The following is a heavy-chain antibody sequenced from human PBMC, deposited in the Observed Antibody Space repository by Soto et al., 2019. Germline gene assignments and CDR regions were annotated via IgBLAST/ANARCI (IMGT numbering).Heavy chain of an antibody. V-gene: IGHV1-69*02. CDR3: AMEYCSSTSCYRDY. CDR1: GGTFSSYT. CDR2: IIPILGIA. Sequence: QVQLVQSGAEVKKPGSSVKVSCKASGGTFSSYTISWVRQAPGQGLEWVGRIIPILGIANYAQKFQGRVTITADKSTSTANMERSSLRSEDTAVYYCAMEYCSSTSCYRDYWGQGTLVTFSS. J-gene: IGHJ4*02. D-gene: IGHD2-2*02.